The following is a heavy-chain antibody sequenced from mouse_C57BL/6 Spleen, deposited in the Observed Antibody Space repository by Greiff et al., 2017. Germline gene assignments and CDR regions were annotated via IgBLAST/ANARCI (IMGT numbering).Heavy chain of an antibody. Sequence: QVQLQQPGAELVRPGTSVKLSCKASGYTFTSYWMHWVKQRPGQGLEWIGVIDPSDSYTNYNQKFKGKATLTVDTSSSTAYMQLSSLTSEDSAVYYCASAYYGNYESWFAYWGQGTLVTVSA. CDR2: IDPSDSYT. V-gene: IGHV1-59*01. J-gene: IGHJ3*01. CDR1: GYTFTSYW. D-gene: IGHD2-10*01. CDR3: ASAYYGNYESWFAY.